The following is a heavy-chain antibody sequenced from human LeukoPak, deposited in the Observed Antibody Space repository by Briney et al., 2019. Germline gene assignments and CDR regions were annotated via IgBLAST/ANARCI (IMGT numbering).Heavy chain of an antibody. CDR2: ISSSSSYI. Sequence: GGSLRLSCAASGFTLSSYSMNWVRQAPGKGLERVSSISSSSSYIYYADSVKGRFTISRYNAKNSLYLQMNSLRAEDTALYCCAKDIYGGNWPNDYWGQGTLVTVSS. CDR3: AKDIYGGNWPNDY. D-gene: IGHD4-23*01. J-gene: IGHJ4*02. CDR1: GFTLSSYS. V-gene: IGHV3-21*01.